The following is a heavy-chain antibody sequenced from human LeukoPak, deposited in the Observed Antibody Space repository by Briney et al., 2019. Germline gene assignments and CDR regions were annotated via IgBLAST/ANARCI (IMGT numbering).Heavy chain of an antibody. CDR3: ARARSGKWGFDC. CDR2: INHSGSI. CDR1: GDSISRYY. V-gene: IGHV4-34*01. Sequence: SETLSLTCTVSGDSISRYYWSWIRQPPGRGLEWIGEINHSGSINYNPSLKSRVTISVDTSKNQFSLKLSSVTAADTAVYYCARARSGKWGFDCWGQGTLVTVSS. D-gene: IGHD1-26*01. J-gene: IGHJ4*02.